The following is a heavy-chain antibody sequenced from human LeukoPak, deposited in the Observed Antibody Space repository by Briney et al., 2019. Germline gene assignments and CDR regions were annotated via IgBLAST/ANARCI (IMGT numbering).Heavy chain of an antibody. J-gene: IGHJ4*02. Sequence: SETLSLTCTVSGASMSNYYCHWIRQSAGKGLEWIGRIYTSGSTNYNPFLKSRVTMSVDTSKNQFSLKINSLTADGTGVYYCARGYYNSSGYSFDYWGQGTLVTVSS. CDR3: ARGYYNSSGYSFDY. CDR2: IYTSGST. D-gene: IGHD3-22*01. V-gene: IGHV4-4*07. CDR1: GASMSNYY.